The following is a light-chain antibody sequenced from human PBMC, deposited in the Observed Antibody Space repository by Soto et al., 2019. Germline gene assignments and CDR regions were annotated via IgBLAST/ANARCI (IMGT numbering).Light chain of an antibody. CDR2: TAS. CDR3: QQSYSTSIT. V-gene: IGKV1-39*01. J-gene: IGKJ5*01. Sequence: QLTQSPSSLSALVSDRLPITFQASQNINNYLNWYQQTSGNAPKLLISTASTLQNGVPSRFTGSGSGTDFTLTINSLQPEDFATYYCQQSYSTSITFGQGTRLEI. CDR1: QNINNY.